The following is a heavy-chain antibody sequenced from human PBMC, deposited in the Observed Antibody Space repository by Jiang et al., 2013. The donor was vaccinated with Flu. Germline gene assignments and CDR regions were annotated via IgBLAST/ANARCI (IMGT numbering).Heavy chain of an antibody. CDR1: GFTFSSYA. J-gene: IGHJ1*01. D-gene: IGHD2-2*01. CDR3: VVGVAAGFWRDGFQH. Sequence: VQLVESGGGLVHPGGSLRLSCSASGFTFSSYALHWVRQAPGKGLEYVSAISSNGGRTYYADSVKGRFTISRDNSKNTLYFQMSGLRAEDTAVYYCVVGVAAGFWRDGFQHWGQGTLVTVSS. V-gene: IGHV3-64D*06. CDR2: ISSNGGRT.